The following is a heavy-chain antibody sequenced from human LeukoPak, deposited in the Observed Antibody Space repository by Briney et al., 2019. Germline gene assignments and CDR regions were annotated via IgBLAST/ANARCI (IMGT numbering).Heavy chain of an antibody. D-gene: IGHD5-24*01. Sequence: GASVKVSCKASGYTFTSYYMHWVRQAPGQGLEWMGIINPSGGSTSYAQKFQGRVTMTRDMSTSTVYMELSSLRAEDTALYYCARAGRDGYNTYYYYYYMDVWGKGTTVTVSS. CDR2: INPSGGST. V-gene: IGHV1-46*01. CDR1: GYTFTSYY. J-gene: IGHJ6*03. CDR3: ARAGRDGYNTYYYYYYMDV.